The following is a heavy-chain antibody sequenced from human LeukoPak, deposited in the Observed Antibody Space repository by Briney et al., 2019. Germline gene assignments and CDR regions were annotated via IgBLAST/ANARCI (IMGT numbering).Heavy chain of an antibody. CDR3: ARGYSSSWYYSFSNNNWFDP. D-gene: IGHD6-13*01. Sequence: SETLSLTCAVYGGSFSGYYWSWIRQPPGKGLEWIGEINHSGSTNYNPSLKSRVTISVDTSKNQFSLKLSYVTAADTAVYYCARGYSSSWYYSFSNNNWFDPWGQGTLVTVSS. CDR2: INHSGST. V-gene: IGHV4-34*01. CDR1: GGSFSGYY. J-gene: IGHJ5*02.